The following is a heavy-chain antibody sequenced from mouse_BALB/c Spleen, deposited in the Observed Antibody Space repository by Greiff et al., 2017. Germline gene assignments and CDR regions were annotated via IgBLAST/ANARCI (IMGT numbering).Heavy chain of an antibody. J-gene: IGHJ3*01. V-gene: IGHV2-2*02. CDR2: IWSGGST. CDR1: GFSLTSYG. CDR3: ARGGNADWFAY. Sequence: QVQLKESGPGLVQPSQSLSITCTVSGFSLTSYGVHWVRQSPGKGLEWLGVIWSGGSTDYNAAFISRLSISKDNSKSHVFFKMNSLQTNDTAIYYCARGGNADWFAYWGQGTLVTVSA.